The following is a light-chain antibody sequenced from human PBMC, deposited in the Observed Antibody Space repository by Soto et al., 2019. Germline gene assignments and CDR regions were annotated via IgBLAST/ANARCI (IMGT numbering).Light chain of an antibody. J-gene: IGKJ1*01. Sequence: DIHMTQSPSSLSVSVGDRVTITCRTSQNINAWLAWYQQRPGQAPKLLIYDASTVQSGVPSRFSGSGSGTEFTLTISSLQPDDFATYYCQQYHIYSGTFGQGTKVDIK. V-gene: IGKV1-5*01. CDR3: QQYHIYSGT. CDR1: QNINAW. CDR2: DAS.